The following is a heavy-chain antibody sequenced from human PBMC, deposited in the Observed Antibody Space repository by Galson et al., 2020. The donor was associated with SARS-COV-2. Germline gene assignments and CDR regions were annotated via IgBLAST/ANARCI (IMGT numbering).Heavy chain of an antibody. J-gene: IGHJ6*02. CDR2: INHSGST. CDR1: GGSFSGYY. D-gene: IGHD2-2*01. V-gene: IGHV4-34*01. CDR3: AREDIVVVPDAHPNDTVSYYYGMDV. Sequence: SETLSLTCAVYGGSFSGYYWSWIRQPPGKGLEWIGEINHSGSTNYNPSLKSRVTISVDTSKNQFSLKLSSVTAADTAVYYCAREDIVVVPDAHPNDTVSYYYGMDVWGQGTTVTVSS.